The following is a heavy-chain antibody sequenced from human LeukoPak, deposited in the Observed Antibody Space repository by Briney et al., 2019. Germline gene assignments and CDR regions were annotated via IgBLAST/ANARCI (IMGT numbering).Heavy chain of an antibody. J-gene: IGHJ6*03. Sequence: SETLSLTCTVSGGSISSADYYWSWIRQPPGKGLEWIGHIYHSGSTYYNPSLKSRVTMSVDRSKNQFSLKLSSVTAADTAVYYCASGIVRAYSYYMDIWGKGTTVIVSS. V-gene: IGHV4-30-2*01. CDR2: IYHSGST. CDR3: ASGIVRAYSYYMDI. D-gene: IGHD1-1*01. CDR1: GGSISSADYY.